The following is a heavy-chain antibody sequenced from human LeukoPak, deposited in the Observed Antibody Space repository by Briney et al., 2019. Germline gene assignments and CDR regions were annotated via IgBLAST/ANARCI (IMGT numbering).Heavy chain of an antibody. CDR2: IKHDGTEK. D-gene: IGHD5-18*01. CDR3: ARQRWIQLWYFDY. CDR1: GFTFSIYA. J-gene: IGHJ4*02. V-gene: IGHV3-7*05. Sequence: GGSLRLSCAASGFTFSIYAMSWVRQAPGKGLEWVANIKHDGTEKHYVDSVKGRFTISRDNGRNSLYLQMKSLRAEDTAVYYCARQRWIQLWYFDYWGQGSQVIVSS.